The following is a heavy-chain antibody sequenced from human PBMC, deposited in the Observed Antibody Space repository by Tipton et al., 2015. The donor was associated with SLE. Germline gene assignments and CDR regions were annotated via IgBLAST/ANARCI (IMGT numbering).Heavy chain of an antibody. Sequence: LRLSCAVYGGSFSGYYWSWIRQPPGKGLEWIGEINHSGSTKYNPSLKSRVTISVDTSKNQFSLKVSSVTAADTAVYYCAREPVYYYYYMDVWGKGTTVTVSS. CDR2: INHSGST. CDR1: GGSFSGYY. V-gene: IGHV4-34*01. J-gene: IGHJ6*03. CDR3: AREPVYYYYYMDV.